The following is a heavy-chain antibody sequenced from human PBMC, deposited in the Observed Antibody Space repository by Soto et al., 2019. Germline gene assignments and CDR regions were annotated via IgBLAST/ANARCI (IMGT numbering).Heavy chain of an antibody. Sequence: GGSLRLSCAASGFSFSNYAMHWVRQAPGKGLEWVSTIKDSGDSTYYLDSVRGRFIISRDSSRNTLYLQMTSLRAVDTALYHCVKGGASYTSCWYANWGQGMLVTVSS. CDR1: GFSFSNYA. J-gene: IGHJ4*02. D-gene: IGHD6-13*01. CDR3: VKGGASYTSCWYAN. V-gene: IGHV3-23*01. CDR2: IKDSGDST.